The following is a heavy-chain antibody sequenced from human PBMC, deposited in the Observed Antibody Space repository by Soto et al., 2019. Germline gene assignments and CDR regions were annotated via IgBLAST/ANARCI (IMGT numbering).Heavy chain of an antibody. CDR3: ARDTGGSYDY. CDR1: GFIFSDYY. J-gene: IGHJ4*02. CDR2: TRNKVNSFSA. Sequence: EVQLMESGGGLVQPGGSLRLSCAASGFIFSDYYMDWFRQVPGKGLEWVGRTRNKVNSFSAEYAASVKGRFSIYRDASKDSMYLTMNSLKSDDTAVYYCARDTGGSYDYWGQGALVTVSS. V-gene: IGHV3-72*01. D-gene: IGHD3-16*01.